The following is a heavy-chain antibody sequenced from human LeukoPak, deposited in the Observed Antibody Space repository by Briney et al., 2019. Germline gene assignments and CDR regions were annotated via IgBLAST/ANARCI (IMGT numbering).Heavy chain of an antibody. CDR3: AEDRTRGNYYDSSGYQTHAFDI. Sequence: PGGSLRLSCAASGFTFSSYWMSWVRQAPGKGLEWVANIKQDGSEKYYVDSVKGRFTISRDNSKNTLYLQMNSLRAEDTAVYYCAEDRTRGNYYDSSGYQTHAFDIWGQGTMVTVSS. D-gene: IGHD3-22*01. J-gene: IGHJ3*02. CDR2: IKQDGSEK. V-gene: IGHV3-7*03. CDR1: GFTFSSYW.